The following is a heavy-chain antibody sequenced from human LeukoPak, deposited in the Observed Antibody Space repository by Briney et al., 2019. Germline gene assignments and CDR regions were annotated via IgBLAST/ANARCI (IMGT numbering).Heavy chain of an antibody. CDR1: GGSISSYY. CDR3: ARNYDRMDY. Sequence: SETLSLTCTVSGGSISSYYWSWIRQPPGKGLEWIGYIYYSGTTHYNPSLKSRVTMSVDTSKNQFSLKVSSVTAADTAVYFCARNYDRMDYWGQGTLVTVSS. V-gene: IGHV4-59*01. J-gene: IGHJ4*02. CDR2: IYYSGTT. D-gene: IGHD3-22*01.